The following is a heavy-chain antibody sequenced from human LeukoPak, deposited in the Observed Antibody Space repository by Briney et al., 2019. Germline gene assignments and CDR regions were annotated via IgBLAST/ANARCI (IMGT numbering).Heavy chain of an antibody. V-gene: IGHV3-30*01. CDR3: ARRTPYMDV. J-gene: IGHJ6*03. Sequence: GGSLRLSCAASGFTFSSYALHWVRQAPGKGLEWVAVISYDGSNKYYADSVKGRSTISRDNSKNTLYLQMNSLRAEDTAVYYCARRTPYMDVWGKGTTVTVSS. CDR1: GFTFSSYA. CDR2: ISYDGSNK.